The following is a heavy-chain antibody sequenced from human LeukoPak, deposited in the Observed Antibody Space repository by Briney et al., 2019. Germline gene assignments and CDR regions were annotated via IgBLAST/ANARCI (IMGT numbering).Heavy chain of an antibody. CDR3: ATGLYYYGSMTRDY. CDR1: GYTLIELS. J-gene: IGHJ4*02. V-gene: IGHV1-24*01. CDR2: FDPEEGET. D-gene: IGHD3-10*01. Sequence: GASVKVSCKDPGYTLIELSMHWVRPAPGKGLEWMGGFDPEEGETIYAQKFQGRVTMTEDTSTDTAYMELSSLRSEDTAVYYCATGLYYYGSMTRDYWGQGTLVTVSS.